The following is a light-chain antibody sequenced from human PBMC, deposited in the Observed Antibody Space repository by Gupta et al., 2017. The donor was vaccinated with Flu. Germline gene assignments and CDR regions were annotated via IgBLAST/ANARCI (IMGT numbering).Light chain of an antibody. CDR2: AAS. J-gene: IGKJ1*01. Sequence: EIVLTQSPGTLSLSPGEGVTLSCRASESISSIYLAWYQQKPGQAPRLLIYAASTRATDIPDRFSGIGAGTDFTLTISRREPEDFAVYYCQQEDSSPCTFGQGTKVEIK. V-gene: IGKV3-20*01. CDR3: QQEDSSPCT. CDR1: ESISSIY.